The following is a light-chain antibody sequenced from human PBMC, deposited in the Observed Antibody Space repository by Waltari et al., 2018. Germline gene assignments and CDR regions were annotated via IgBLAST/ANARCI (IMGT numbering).Light chain of an antibody. CDR2: HAS. V-gene: IGKV3-20*01. CDR1: QSIGIY. CDR3: QKYESLPAT. Sequence: CSASQSIGIYLAWYQQKPGQAPGLLMYHASSRATGIPDRFSGSGSGTDFSLTISRLEPEDFAVYYCQKYESLPATFGQGTKVEIK. J-gene: IGKJ1*01.